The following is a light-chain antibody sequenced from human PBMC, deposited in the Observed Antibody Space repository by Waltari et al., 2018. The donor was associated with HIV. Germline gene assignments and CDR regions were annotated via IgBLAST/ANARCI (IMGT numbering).Light chain of an antibody. CDR1: SSDIGGYNY. CDR2: EVT. J-gene: IGLJ2*01. Sequence: QSTLTQPPSASGSPGQSVTISCTRTSSDIGGYNYVSWYQQHPGKAPKLLMTEVTKRPSGVPDRFSGSKSGNTASLTVSGLQADDEALYYCSSFAPTNKFYVLFGGGTTLTVL. V-gene: IGLV2-8*01. CDR3: SSFAPTNKFYVL.